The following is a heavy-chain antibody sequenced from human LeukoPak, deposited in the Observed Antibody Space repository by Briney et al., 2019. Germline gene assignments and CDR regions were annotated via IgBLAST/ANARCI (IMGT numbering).Heavy chain of an antibody. D-gene: IGHD6-19*01. CDR3: ARHRYSSGWYEYYFDY. Sequence: ASVKVSCKASGYTFTGHYMHWVRQAPGQGLEWMGWINPNSGGTNYAQKFQGRVTMTRDTSISTAYMELSRLRSDDTAVYYCARHRYSSGWYEYYFDYWGQGTLVTVPS. CDR1: GYTFTGHY. V-gene: IGHV1-2*02. CDR2: INPNSGGT. J-gene: IGHJ4*02.